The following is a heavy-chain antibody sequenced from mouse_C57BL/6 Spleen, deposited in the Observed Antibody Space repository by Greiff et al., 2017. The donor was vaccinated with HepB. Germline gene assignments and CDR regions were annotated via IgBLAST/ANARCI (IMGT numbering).Heavy chain of an antibody. CDR2: INPNNGGT. Sequence: LVEPGASVKIPCKASGYTFTDYNMDWVKQSHGKSLEWIGDINPNNGGTIYNQKFKGKATLTVDKSSSTAYMELRSLTSEDTAVYYCARSTRGYYAMDYWGQGTSVTVSS. V-gene: IGHV1-18*01. CDR3: ARSTRGYYAMDY. J-gene: IGHJ4*01. CDR1: GYTFTDYN.